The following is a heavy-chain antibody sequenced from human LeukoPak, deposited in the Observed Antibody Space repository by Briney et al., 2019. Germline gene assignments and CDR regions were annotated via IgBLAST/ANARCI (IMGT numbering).Heavy chain of an antibody. D-gene: IGHD6-19*01. Sequence: GGSLRLSCAASGFTLSSYGMHWVRQAPGKGLGWVAVIWYDGSTKYYADSVKGRFTISRDNSKNTLYLQMNSLRAEDTAVYYCARDLTYSSGWSYFDYWGQGTLVTVSS. CDR2: IWYDGSTK. J-gene: IGHJ4*02. CDR1: GFTLSSYG. V-gene: IGHV3-33*01. CDR3: ARDLTYSSGWSYFDY.